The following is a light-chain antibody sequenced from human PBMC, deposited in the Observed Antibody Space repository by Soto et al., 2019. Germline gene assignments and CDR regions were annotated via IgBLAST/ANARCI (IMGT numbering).Light chain of an antibody. Sequence: EVVMTQSPATLSLSPGERATLSCRASQSVSSSLAWYQQKPGQAPRLLIYGASTRAAGIPDRFSGSGSETEFTLTISSLQAEDFTIYYCQQYNNWWTFGQGNKLEIK. V-gene: IGKV3-15*01. CDR3: QQYNNWWT. CDR1: QSVSSS. CDR2: GAS. J-gene: IGKJ1*01.